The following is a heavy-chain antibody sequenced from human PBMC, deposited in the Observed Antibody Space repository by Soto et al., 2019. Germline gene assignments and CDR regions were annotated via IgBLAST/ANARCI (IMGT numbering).Heavy chain of an antibody. V-gene: IGHV4-34*01. D-gene: IGHD1-26*01. Sequence: QVQLQQWGAGLLKPSETLSLTCAVYGKSLSGYYWSWIRQPPGKALEWIGEINHSGNTNYNPSLKSRVTISVDTSKNQLFLNLSSVTAADTAMYYCARHHVRGRTIAGAVEFWGRGTLVTVSS. CDR3: ARHHVRGRTIAGAVEF. CDR1: GKSLSGYY. J-gene: IGHJ4*02. CDR2: INHSGNT.